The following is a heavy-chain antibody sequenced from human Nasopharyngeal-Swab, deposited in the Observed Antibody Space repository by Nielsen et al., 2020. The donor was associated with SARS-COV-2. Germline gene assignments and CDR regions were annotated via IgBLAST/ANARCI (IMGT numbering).Heavy chain of an antibody. J-gene: IGHJ6*02. Sequence: ASVKVSCKASGYTFTSYGISWVRQAPGQGLEWMGWISAYNGNTNYAQKLQGRVTMTTDTSTSTAYMELRSLRSDDMAVYYCARDRTGVIISYYYYYGMDVWGQGTTVTVSS. D-gene: IGHD3-10*01. CDR2: ISAYNGNT. CDR3: ARDRTGVIISYYYYYGMDV. V-gene: IGHV1-18*03. CDR1: GYTFTSYG.